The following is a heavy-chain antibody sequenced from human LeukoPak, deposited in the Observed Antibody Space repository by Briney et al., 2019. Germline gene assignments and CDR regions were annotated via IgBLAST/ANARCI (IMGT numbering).Heavy chain of an antibody. D-gene: IGHD2-2*01. CDR1: GFTFSSYW. Sequence: GGSLRLSCAASGFTFSSYWMSWVRQAPGKGLEWVANIKQDGSEKYYVDTVKGRFTISRDNAKNSLYLQMNSLRAEDTAVCYCARDCSSTSCYLFDYWGQGTLVTVSS. V-gene: IGHV3-7*01. J-gene: IGHJ4*02. CDR3: ARDCSSTSCYLFDY. CDR2: IKQDGSEK.